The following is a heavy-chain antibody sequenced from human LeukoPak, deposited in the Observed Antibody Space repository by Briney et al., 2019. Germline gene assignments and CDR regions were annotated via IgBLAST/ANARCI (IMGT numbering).Heavy chain of an antibody. CDR2: IYSGGNT. V-gene: IGHV3-53*01. CDR3: ARRAGEYSHPYDY. CDR1: GFTVSINS. J-gene: IGHJ4*02. Sequence: GGALRLSCTVSGFTVSINSMSWVRQAPGEGLECGSFIYSGGNTHYSDYVKGRFTISRDNSKNTLYLQMNSLRAEDTAVYYCARRAGEYSHPYDYWGQGTLVTVSS. D-gene: IGHD4-17*01.